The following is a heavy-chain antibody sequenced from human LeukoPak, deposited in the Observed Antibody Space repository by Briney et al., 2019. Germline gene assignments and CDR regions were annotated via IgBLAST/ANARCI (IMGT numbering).Heavy chain of an antibody. D-gene: IGHD2-15*01. CDR2: IHSGGTT. CDR3: AIERRYCSGDNCYSGLDY. Sequence: PGGSLRLSCAVSGFTVSSNYMSWVRQAPGKGLEWVSLIHSGGTTDYADSVKDRFTISRDYSKNTVNLQINSLRAEDTAVYYCAIERRYCSGDNCYSGLDYWGQGTLVTVSS. J-gene: IGHJ4*02. CDR1: GFTVSSNY. V-gene: IGHV3-53*01.